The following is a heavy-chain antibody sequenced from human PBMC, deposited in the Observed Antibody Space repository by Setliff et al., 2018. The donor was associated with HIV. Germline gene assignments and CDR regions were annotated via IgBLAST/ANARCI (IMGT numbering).Heavy chain of an antibody. J-gene: IGHJ5*02. CDR3: ARFGVGGSSGP. D-gene: IGHD3-16*01. CDR1: GGPISSHY. V-gene: IGHV4-59*11. CDR2: IYYSGST. Sequence: SETLSLTCSVSGGPISSHYWSWIRQPPVKGLEWIGYIYYSGSTNYNPSLKSGSTNYNASLKGRVTISLDTSKNQFSLKLTSVTAADTAVYYCARFGVGGSSGPWGQGTLVTAPQ.